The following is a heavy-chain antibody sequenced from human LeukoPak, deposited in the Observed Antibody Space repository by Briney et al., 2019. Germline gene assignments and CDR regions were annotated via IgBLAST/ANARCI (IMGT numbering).Heavy chain of an antibody. CDR1: GFTVSSNY. Sequence: GGSLRLSCAASGFTVSSNYMSWVRQAPGRGLEWVSVIYSGGSTYYADSVKGRFAISRDNSKNTLYLQMNSLRAEDTAVYYCARDSGPDAFDIWGQGTMVTVSS. CDR2: IYSGGST. CDR3: ARDSGPDAFDI. J-gene: IGHJ3*02. D-gene: IGHD1-26*01. V-gene: IGHV3-66*02.